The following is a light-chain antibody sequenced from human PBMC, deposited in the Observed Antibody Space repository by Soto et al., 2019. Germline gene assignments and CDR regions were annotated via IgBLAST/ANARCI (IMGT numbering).Light chain of an antibody. V-gene: IGKV1-39*01. J-gene: IGKJ5*01. CDR3: QQSYSTPIT. CDR2: AAS. CDR1: QSISSY. Sequence: DIQMTQSPSSLSASVGDRVTITCRASQSISSYLNWYQQKPGKAPKPLIYAASSLQSGVPSGFSGSGSGTDFTLTISSLQPEDFATYYCQQSYSTPITFGQGTRLEI.